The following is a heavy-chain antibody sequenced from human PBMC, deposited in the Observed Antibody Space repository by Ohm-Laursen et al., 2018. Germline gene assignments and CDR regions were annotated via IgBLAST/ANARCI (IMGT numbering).Heavy chain of an antibody. Sequence: SDTLSLTCTVSGGSISGYYWSWIRQPAGKGLEWIGRIFTSGSTNYSPSLKGRVTMSVVTSNNQFSLSLSSVTAADTAVYYCARESIGARIFDYWDQGILVTVSS. CDR3: ARESIGARIFDY. CDR2: IFTSGST. J-gene: IGHJ4*02. D-gene: IGHD6-6*01. CDR1: GGSISGYY. V-gene: IGHV4-4*07.